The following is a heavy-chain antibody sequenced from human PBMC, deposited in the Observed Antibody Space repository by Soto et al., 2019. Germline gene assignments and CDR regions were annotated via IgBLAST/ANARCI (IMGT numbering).Heavy chain of an antibody. CDR3: ARDRSGWYPRYFDY. D-gene: IGHD6-19*01. CDR2: ISAYNDNT. Sequence: ASVKVSCKASGYTFTSYGISWVRQAPGQGLEWMGWISAYNDNTNYAQKLQGRVTMTTDTSTSTAYMKLRSLRSDDTAVYYCARDRSGWYPRYFDYWGQGTLVTVSS. V-gene: IGHV1-18*01. J-gene: IGHJ4*02. CDR1: GYTFTSYG.